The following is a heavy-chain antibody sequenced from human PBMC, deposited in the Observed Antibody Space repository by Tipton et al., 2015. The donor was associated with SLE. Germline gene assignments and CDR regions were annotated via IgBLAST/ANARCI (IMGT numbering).Heavy chain of an antibody. V-gene: IGHV4-39*01. CDR1: GGSISSSSYY. D-gene: IGHD1-26*01. Sequence: TLSLTCTVSGGSISSSSYYWGWIRQPPGKGLEWIGSFYYRANTYYNPSLKSRVTISVDTSKKQFSLRLTSVTAAETAVYYCARENIVGPRGFDYWGQGSLVTVSS. J-gene: IGHJ4*02. CDR2: FYYRANT. CDR3: ARENIVGPRGFDY.